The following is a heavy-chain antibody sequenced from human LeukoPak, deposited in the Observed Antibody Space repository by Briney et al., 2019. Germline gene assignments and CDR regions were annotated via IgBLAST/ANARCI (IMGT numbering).Heavy chain of an antibody. CDR1: GDSISSGAYS. D-gene: IGHD2-21*01. CDR2: IFHTGST. J-gene: IGHJ5*02. CDR3: ARELWFANAPGSWLDP. V-gene: IGHV4-30-2*01. Sequence: SETLSLTCVVSGDSISSGAYSWSWIRQPLGKGLEWIGYIFHTGSTFYNPSLKRRVTISVDNSKNQFSLRLTSVTAAATAVYYCARELWFANAPGSWLDPWGQGTLVTVSS.